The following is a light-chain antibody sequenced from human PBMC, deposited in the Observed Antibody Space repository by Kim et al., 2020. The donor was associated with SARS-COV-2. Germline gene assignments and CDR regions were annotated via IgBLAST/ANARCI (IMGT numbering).Light chain of an antibody. V-gene: IGLV2-14*03. J-gene: IGLJ1*01. Sequence: GQSVTNVCTGTSSAGYGRKHASWYPQHPRKAPTLMIYDGRNRPSRVSKRFSGSKSGNTASLTISGLQAEDEADYYCSSYTSRSTYVFGTGTKVTVL. CDR1: SSAGYGRKH. CDR3: SSYTSRSTYV. CDR2: DGR.